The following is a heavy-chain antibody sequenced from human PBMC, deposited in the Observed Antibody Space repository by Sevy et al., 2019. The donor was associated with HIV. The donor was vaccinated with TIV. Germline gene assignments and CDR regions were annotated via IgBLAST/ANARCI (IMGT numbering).Heavy chain of an antibody. D-gene: IGHD1-26*01. CDR1: GFTLSSYW. CDR2: INSDGSST. V-gene: IGHV3-74*01. CDR3: AKWDADRRWFFDY. J-gene: IGHJ4*02. Sequence: GGSLRLSCGASGFTLSSYWMHWVRQAPGKGLVWVSRINSDGSSTSYADFVKGRFTISRDNAKNTLYLQMNSLRAEDTAVYYCAKWDADRRWFFDYWGQGTLVTVSS.